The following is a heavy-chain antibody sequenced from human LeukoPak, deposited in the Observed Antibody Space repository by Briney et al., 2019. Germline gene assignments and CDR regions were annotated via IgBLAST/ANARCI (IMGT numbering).Heavy chain of an antibody. D-gene: IGHD6-19*01. Sequence: PGGSLRLSCAASGFTFSSYAMSWVRQAPGKGLEWVSAISGSGGSTYYADSVKGRFTISRDNSKNTLYLQMNSLRAEDTAVYYYAKSAVSGWYRWFDPGAREPWSPSPQ. V-gene: IGHV3-23*01. J-gene: IGHJ5*02. CDR3: AKSAVSGWYRWFDP. CDR2: ISGSGGST. CDR1: GFTFSSYA.